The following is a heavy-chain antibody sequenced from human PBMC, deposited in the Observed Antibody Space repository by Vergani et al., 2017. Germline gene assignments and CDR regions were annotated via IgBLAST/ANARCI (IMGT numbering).Heavy chain of an antibody. D-gene: IGHD3-16*02. CDR1: GFTFSSYG. CDR3: AREYTSDDYVWGSYRSPFDY. J-gene: IGHJ4*02. CDR2: IWYDGSNK. Sequence: QVQLVESGGGVVQPGRSLRLSCAASGFTFSSYGMHWVRQAPGKGLEWVAVIWYDGSNKYYADSVKGRFTISRDNSKNTLYLQMNSLRAEDTAVYYCAREYTSDDYVWGSYRSPFDYWGQGTLVTVSS. V-gene: IGHV3-33*01.